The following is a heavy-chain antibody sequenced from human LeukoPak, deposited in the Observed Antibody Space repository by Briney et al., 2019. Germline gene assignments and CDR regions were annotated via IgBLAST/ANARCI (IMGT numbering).Heavy chain of an antibody. J-gene: IGHJ5*02. V-gene: IGHV3-23*01. CDR1: GFTFSSYA. CDR3: ARDSNILARLVDR. D-gene: IGHD3-16*01. Sequence: GGSLRLSCAASGFTFSSYAMSWVRQAPGKGLEWVSYISGSGASTYYADSVKGRFTVSRDNSKSTLHLQMNSLRAEDTATFYCARDSNILARLVDRWGQGTLVTVSS. CDR2: ISGSGAST.